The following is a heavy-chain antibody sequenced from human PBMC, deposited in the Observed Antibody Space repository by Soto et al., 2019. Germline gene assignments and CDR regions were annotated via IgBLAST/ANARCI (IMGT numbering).Heavy chain of an antibody. Sequence: GGSLRLSCAASGFTFSNAWMSWVRQAPGKGLEWVGRIKSKTDGGTTDYAAPVKGRFTISRDDSKNTLYLQMNSLKTEDTAVYYCTTDNPIAAAGTYHYYYYMDVWGKGTTVTVSS. CDR2: IKSKTDGGTT. V-gene: IGHV3-15*01. J-gene: IGHJ6*03. CDR3: TTDNPIAAAGTYHYYYYMDV. CDR1: GFTFSNAW. D-gene: IGHD6-13*01.